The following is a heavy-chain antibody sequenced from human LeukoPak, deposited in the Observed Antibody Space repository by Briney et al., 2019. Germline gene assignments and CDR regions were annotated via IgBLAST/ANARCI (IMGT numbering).Heavy chain of an antibody. CDR2: IIPILGIA. Sequence: SVKVSCKAPGGTFSSYTISWVRQAPGQGLEWMGRIIPILGIANYAQKFQGRVTITADKSTSTAYMELSSLRSEDTAVYYCAAVVEMATIWGFDYWGQGTLVTVSS. CDR1: GGTFSSYT. V-gene: IGHV1-69*02. CDR3: AAVVEMATIWGFDY. J-gene: IGHJ4*02. D-gene: IGHD5-24*01.